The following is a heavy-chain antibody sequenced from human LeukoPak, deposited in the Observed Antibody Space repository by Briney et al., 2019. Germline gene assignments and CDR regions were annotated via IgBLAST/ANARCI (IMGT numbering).Heavy chain of an antibody. CDR1: GFTFSSHG. V-gene: IGHV3-30*18. Sequence: GGSLRHFCAASGFTFSSHGMHWARPPPGKGLEGVAVVSYDGSNKYYADSVKGRFTISRDNSKNTLYLQMNSLRAEDTGVYYCAKAGAVAGFDYWGQGTLVTVSS. CDR2: VSYDGSNK. D-gene: IGHD6-19*01. J-gene: IGHJ4*02. CDR3: AKAGAVAGFDY.